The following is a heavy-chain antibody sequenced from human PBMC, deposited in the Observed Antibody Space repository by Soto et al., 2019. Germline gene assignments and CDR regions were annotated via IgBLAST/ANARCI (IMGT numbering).Heavy chain of an antibody. J-gene: IGHJ6*02. CDR2: ISYDGSNK. CDR3: ARDGSIRSRYYYYGMDV. CDR1: GFTFSSYA. Sequence: PGGSLRLSCAASGFTFSSYAMHWVRQAPGKGLEWVAVISYDGSNKYYADSVKGRFTISRDNSKNTLYLQMNSLRAEDTAVYYCARDGSIRSRYYYYGMDVWGQGTTVTVSS. D-gene: IGHD3-3*01. V-gene: IGHV3-30-3*01.